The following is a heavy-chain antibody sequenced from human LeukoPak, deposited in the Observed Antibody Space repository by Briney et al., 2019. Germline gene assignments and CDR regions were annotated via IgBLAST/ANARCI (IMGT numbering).Heavy chain of an antibody. D-gene: IGHD2-15*01. Sequence: GASVKVSCKASGYSFTSYYMHWVRQAPGQGLEWMGIINCSGGSTSYAQKFQGRVTMTRDTSISTAYMELSRLRSDDTAVYYCARAVAVGSYCSGGSCPRKFDPWGQGTLVTVSS. CDR3: ARAVAVGSYCSGGSCPRKFDP. J-gene: IGHJ5*02. CDR2: INCSGGST. CDR1: GYSFTSYY. V-gene: IGHV1-46*01.